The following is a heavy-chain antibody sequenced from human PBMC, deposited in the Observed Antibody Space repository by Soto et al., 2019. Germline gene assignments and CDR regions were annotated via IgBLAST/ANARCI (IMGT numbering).Heavy chain of an antibody. CDR3: ARGLRIPLKRYCSSTSCFYYYMDV. CDR2: MNPNSGNT. CDR1: GYTFTSYD. J-gene: IGHJ6*03. D-gene: IGHD2-2*01. Sequence: GASVKVSCKASGYTFTSYDINLVRQATGQGLEWMGWMNPNSGNTGYAQKFQGRVTMTRNTSISTAYMELSSLRSEDTAVYYCARGLRIPLKRYCSSTSCFYYYMDVWGKGTTVTAP. V-gene: IGHV1-8*01.